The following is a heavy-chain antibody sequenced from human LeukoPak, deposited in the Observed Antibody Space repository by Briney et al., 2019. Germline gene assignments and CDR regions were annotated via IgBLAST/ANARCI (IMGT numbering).Heavy chain of an antibody. CDR1: GYTFTSYA. D-gene: IGHD2-21*02. V-gene: IGHV1-18*01. Sequence: ASVKVSCKASGYTFTSYAMNWVRQAPGQGLEWMGWISTYSGNTNYAQKLQGRITMTIETSTSTAYMELRSLRSDDTAVYYCARGGSRVVTYGNFDYWGQGTLVTVSS. CDR3: ARGGSRVVTYGNFDY. CDR2: ISTYSGNT. J-gene: IGHJ4*02.